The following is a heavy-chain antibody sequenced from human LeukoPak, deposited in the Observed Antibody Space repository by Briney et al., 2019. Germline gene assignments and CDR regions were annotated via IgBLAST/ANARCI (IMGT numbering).Heavy chain of an antibody. CDR3: ARGYCSGGSCYLNFDY. CDR2: INPNSGGT. D-gene: IGHD2-15*01. CDR1: GYTFTGYY. J-gene: IGHJ4*02. V-gene: IGHV1-2*02. Sequence: GASVKVSCKASGYTFTGYYMHWVRQAPGQGLEWMGWINPNSGGTNYEQKFQGRVTMTRDTSISTAYMELSRLRSDDTAVYYCARGYCSGGSCYLNFDYWGQGTLVTVSS.